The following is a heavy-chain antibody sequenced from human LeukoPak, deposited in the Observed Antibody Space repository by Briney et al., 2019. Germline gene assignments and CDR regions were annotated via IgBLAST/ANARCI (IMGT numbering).Heavy chain of an antibody. D-gene: IGHD1-14*01. J-gene: IGHJ5*02. CDR2: INEDGTGK. CDR1: GFTFSSDW. Sequence: GRSLRLSCTASGFTFSSDWMSWVRQVPGKGLEWVGKINEDGTGKAYVESVMGRFTISRDNAKNSLYLQMNSLRAEDTAVYYCARDYKFAFWFDPWGQGTLVTVSS. CDR3: ARDYKFAFWFDP. V-gene: IGHV3-7*01.